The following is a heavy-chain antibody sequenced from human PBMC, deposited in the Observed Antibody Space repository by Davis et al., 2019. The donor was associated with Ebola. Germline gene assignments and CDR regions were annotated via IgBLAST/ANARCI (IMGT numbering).Heavy chain of an antibody. CDR1: GITLKNFY. J-gene: IGHJ5*02. CDR3: ASLPGP. V-gene: IGHV3-11*01. CDR2: IGSNGSTI. Sequence: PGGSLRLSCAASGITLKNFYMNWIRQAPGKGLEWLSYIGSNGSTIYYADSVKGRFTVSRDNAKNLLYLQMNSLRTEDSAVYYCASLPGPWGLGTLVTVSS.